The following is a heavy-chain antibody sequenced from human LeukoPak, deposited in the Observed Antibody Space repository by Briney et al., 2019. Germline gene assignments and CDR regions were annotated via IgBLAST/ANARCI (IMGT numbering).Heavy chain of an antibody. J-gene: IGHJ4*02. CDR1: GGSISSGGYY. Sequence: SETLSLTCTVSGGSISSGGYYWSWIRQHPGKGLEWIGYIYYSGSTYYNPSLKSRVTISVDTSKNQFSLKLSSVTAEDTAVYYCAREYSSSPAHWGQGTLVTVSS. V-gene: IGHV4-31*03. D-gene: IGHD6-6*01. CDR3: AREYSSSPAH. CDR2: IYYSGST.